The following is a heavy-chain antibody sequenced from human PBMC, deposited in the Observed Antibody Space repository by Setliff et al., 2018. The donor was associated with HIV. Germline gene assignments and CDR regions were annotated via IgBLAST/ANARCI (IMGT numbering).Heavy chain of an antibody. Sequence: SETLSLTCTVSGGSINSYYWSWIRQPPGKGLEWIGYIYATGSANYNPSLKGRVTVSVDTAKNQFSLRLTSVTAADTAVYYCSRVPFTTGFDSWGQGTLVTVSS. D-gene: IGHD3-3*01. CDR1: GGSINSYY. CDR3: SRVPFTTGFDS. V-gene: IGHV4-4*09. CDR2: IYATGSA. J-gene: IGHJ4*02.